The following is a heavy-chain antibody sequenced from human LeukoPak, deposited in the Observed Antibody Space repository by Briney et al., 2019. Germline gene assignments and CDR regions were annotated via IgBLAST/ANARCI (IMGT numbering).Heavy chain of an antibody. Sequence: SETLSLTCTVSGGSISNYYWSWIRQPPGKGLEWIGYISYSGSTNYNPSLMSRVTISVDTSKNQFPLKLSSVTAADTAVYYCARVGRGDYTWGSYSFDYWGQGTLVTVSS. CDR3: ARVGRGDYTWGSYSFDY. D-gene: IGHD3-16*01. V-gene: IGHV4-59*01. CDR1: GGSISNYY. CDR2: ISYSGST. J-gene: IGHJ4*02.